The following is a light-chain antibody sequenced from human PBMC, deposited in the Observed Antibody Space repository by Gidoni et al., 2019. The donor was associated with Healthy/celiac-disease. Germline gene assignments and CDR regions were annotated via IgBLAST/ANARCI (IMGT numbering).Light chain of an antibody. Sequence: IRMPQSPSTLSASVGDRVTITCRASQSISSWLAWYQQKPGKAPKLLIYKASSLESGVPSRFSGSGSGTEFTLTISSLQPDDFATYYCQQYNSYLWTFGQGTKVEIK. CDR3: QQYNSYLWT. CDR1: QSISSW. V-gene: IGKV1-5*03. CDR2: KAS. J-gene: IGKJ1*01.